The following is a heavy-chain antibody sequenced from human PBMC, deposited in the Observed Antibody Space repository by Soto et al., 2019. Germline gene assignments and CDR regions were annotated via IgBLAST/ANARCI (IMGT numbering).Heavy chain of an antibody. J-gene: IGHJ4*02. CDR2: MSGSGGYT. Sequence: EVQLLESGGGLVQPGGSLRLSCAASGFTFSSYAMSWVRQAPGKGLEWVSTMSGSGGYTYYADSVEGRFVISRDNSKNTLYLQMADLRAEDTAVYYCATFRFCTSTSCYGREGGFWGQGTLVTVSS. CDR3: ATFRFCTSTSCYGREGGF. V-gene: IGHV3-23*01. CDR1: GFTFSSYA. D-gene: IGHD2-2*01.